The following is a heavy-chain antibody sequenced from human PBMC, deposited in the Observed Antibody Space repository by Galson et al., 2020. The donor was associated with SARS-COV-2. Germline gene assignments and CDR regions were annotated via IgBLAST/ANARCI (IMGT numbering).Heavy chain of an antibody. V-gene: IGHV3-30*18. Sequence: GESLKISCAASGFTFSTYGMHWVRQAPGKGLEWVALMSYDGNKKYYAESVKGRFTISRDNSKNTLYLEMNSLRTNDTAVYYCVKDGSSGWYPWGQGTLVFVSS. CDR3: VKDGSSGWYP. CDR2: MSYDGNKK. CDR1: GFTFSTYG. D-gene: IGHD6-19*01. J-gene: IGHJ5*02.